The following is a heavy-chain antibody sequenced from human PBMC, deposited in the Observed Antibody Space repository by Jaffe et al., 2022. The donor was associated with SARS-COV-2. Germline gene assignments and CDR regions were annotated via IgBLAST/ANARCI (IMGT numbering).Heavy chain of an antibody. Sequence: EVQLVESGGGLVQPGGSLRLSCAASGFTFSSYDMHWVRQATGKGLEWVSAIGTAGDTYYPGSVKGRFTISRENAKNSLYLQMNSLRAGDTAVYYCARAPRGVEAFDIWGQGTMVTVSS. D-gene: IGHD3-10*01. V-gene: IGHV3-13*01. CDR2: IGTAGDT. J-gene: IGHJ3*02. CDR3: ARAPRGVEAFDI. CDR1: GFTFSSYD.